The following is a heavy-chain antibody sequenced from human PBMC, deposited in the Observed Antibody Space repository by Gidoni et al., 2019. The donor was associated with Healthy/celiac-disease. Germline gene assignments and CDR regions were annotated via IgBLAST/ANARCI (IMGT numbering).Heavy chain of an antibody. D-gene: IGHD3-3*01. J-gene: IGHJ4*02. V-gene: IGHV4-34*01. CDR1: GGSFSGSS. Sequence: QVQLQQWGAGLLMHSEIQLLTSAVCGGSFSGSSWSWIRQPPGKGLEWIGDINHSGITNYNPSLKSQVTISVDSTKNQFSLKLRSVTAADTAVYYCAGGSKYYGFWSGYYSEFPYWGQGTLVTVSS. CDR2: INHSGIT. CDR3: AGGSKYYGFWSGYYSEFPY.